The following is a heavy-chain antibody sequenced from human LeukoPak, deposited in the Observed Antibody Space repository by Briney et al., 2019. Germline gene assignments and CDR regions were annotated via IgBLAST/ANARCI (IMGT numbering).Heavy chain of an antibody. J-gene: IGHJ6*03. Sequence: GGSLRLSCAASGFTFSSYSMNWVRQAPGKGLEWVSSISSSSSYICYADSVKGRFTISRDNAKNSLYLQMNSLRAEDTAVYYCARAHEYYYYYMDVWGKGTTVTVSS. CDR3: ARAHEYYYYYMDV. CDR2: ISSSSSYI. V-gene: IGHV3-21*01. CDR1: GFTFSSYS.